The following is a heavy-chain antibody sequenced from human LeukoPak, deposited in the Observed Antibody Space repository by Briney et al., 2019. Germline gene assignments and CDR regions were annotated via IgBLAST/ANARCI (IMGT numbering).Heavy chain of an antibody. CDR1: GFTFTSYW. CDR2: INTDGSST. CDR3: GRAAAGVDY. J-gene: IGHJ4*02. Sequence: TGRSLRLSCAASGFTFTSYWMHWVRQAPGKGLVWVSHINTDGSSTDYADSVKGRFTISRDNAKNTLYLQMNSLRAEDTAVYYCGRAAAGVDYWGQGTLITVSS. D-gene: IGHD6-13*01. V-gene: IGHV3-74*01.